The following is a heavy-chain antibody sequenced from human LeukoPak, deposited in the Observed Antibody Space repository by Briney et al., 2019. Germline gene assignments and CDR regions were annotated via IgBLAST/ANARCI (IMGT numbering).Heavy chain of an antibody. CDR1: GGSFSGYY. CDR2: INHSGST. D-gene: IGHD4-17*01. V-gene: IGHV4-34*01. J-gene: IGHJ4*02. CDR3: ARRMTTVTE. Sequence: PSETLSLTCAVYGGSFSGYYWSWIRQPPGKGLEWVGEINHSGSTNYNPSLKSRITVSVDTSKNQFSLKLSSVTAADTAVYFCARRMTTVTEWGQGTLVTVSS.